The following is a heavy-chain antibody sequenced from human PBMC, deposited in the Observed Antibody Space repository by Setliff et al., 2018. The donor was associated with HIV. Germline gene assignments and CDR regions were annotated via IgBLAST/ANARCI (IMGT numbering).Heavy chain of an antibody. CDR3: ARPRYSSSINWFDP. CDR1: GYSINNGYY. CDR2: IYQTGNT. V-gene: IGHV4-38-2*02. Sequence: PSETLSLTCSVSGYSINNGYYWGWIRQPPGKGLEWVATIYQTGNTYYSPSLKSRVTVSMDMSRNQFSVKMNSATAADTAVYYCARPRYSSSINWFDPWGQGTLVTVSS. J-gene: IGHJ5*02. D-gene: IGHD6-13*01.